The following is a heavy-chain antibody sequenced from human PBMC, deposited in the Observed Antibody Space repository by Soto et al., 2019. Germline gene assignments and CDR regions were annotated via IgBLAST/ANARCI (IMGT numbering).Heavy chain of an antibody. V-gene: IGHV1-69*08. Sequence: QVQLVQSGAEVKKPGSSVKVSCKASGGTLSSYTFSWVRQAPGQGLEWMGRVIPNLGVTNYAKKFQARFTIVVDTSTSTAYMDLNSLRYEDTAVYYCARDKGYCSDTSCPDFNSWGQGTLVTVSS. D-gene: IGHD2-15*01. J-gene: IGHJ4*02. CDR1: GGTLSSYT. CDR3: ARDKGYCSDTSCPDFNS. CDR2: VIPNLGVT.